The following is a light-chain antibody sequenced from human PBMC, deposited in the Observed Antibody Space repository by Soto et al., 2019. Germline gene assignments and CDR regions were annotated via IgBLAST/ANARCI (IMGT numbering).Light chain of an antibody. J-gene: IGKJ1*01. CDR1: QSVSSN. CDR3: QQYGSSGT. CDR2: GAS. Sequence: EKALTQSPVTLSLSPGERATLSCRASQSVSSNLAWYQQRPGQAPRLLIYGASNRATGIPDRFSGSGCGTDFTLTISRLEPEDFAVYYCQQYGSSGTFGQGTKVDIK. V-gene: IGKV3-20*01.